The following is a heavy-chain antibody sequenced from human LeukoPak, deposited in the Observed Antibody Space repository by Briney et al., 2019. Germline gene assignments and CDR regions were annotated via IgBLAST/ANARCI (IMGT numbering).Heavy chain of an antibody. CDR1: GFTFSSYG. J-gene: IGHJ4*02. CDR3: AKGREKYCTSTSCYHDY. Sequence: GGSLRLSCAASGFTFSSYGMHSVRQAPGKGLEWVAFIRYDGDNKYYADSVKGRFTISRDNSENTLYLQMSSLRVEDTAVYFCAKGREKYCTSTSCYHDYWGQGTLVTVSS. V-gene: IGHV3-30*02. D-gene: IGHD2-2*01. CDR2: IRYDGDNK.